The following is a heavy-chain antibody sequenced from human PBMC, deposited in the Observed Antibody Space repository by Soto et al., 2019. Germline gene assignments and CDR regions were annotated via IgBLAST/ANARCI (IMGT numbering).Heavy chain of an antibody. CDR2: ISGSGGRT. CDR3: AKWGYCSNTSCNRNNYDTPNSDY. CDR1: GFTFSSYA. D-gene: IGHD2-2*01. V-gene: IGHV3-23*01. Sequence: GGSLRLSCAASGFTFSSYAMSWVRQAPGKGLEWVSAISGSGGRTYYADSVKGQFTISRDNSKNTLYLQMNSLRTEDTAVYYCAKWGYCSNTSCNRNNYDTPNSDYWGQGTLVTVSS. J-gene: IGHJ4*02.